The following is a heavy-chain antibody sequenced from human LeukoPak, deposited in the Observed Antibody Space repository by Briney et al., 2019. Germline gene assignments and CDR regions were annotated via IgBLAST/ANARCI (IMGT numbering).Heavy chain of an antibody. CDR1: GYTFTTYK. J-gene: IGHJ4*02. CDR3: AKDGGSYSTDY. Sequence: ASVKVSCKASGYTFTTYKIHWVRQAPGQGLEWVGIINPSDGNTRNAQKFQGRVTMTRDTSTGTGYLELSSLRSEDTAVYYCAKDGGSYSTDYWGQGTLVTVSS. CDR2: INPSDGNT. D-gene: IGHD3-10*01. V-gene: IGHV1-46*01.